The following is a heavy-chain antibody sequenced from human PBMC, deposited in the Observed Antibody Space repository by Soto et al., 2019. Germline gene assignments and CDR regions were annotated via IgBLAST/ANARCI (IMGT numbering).Heavy chain of an antibody. CDR1: GGSISSYY. Sequence: SETLSLTCTVSGGSISSYYWSWIRQPPGKGLEWIGYIYYSGSTNYNPSIKSRVTITVDTSKNQFSLKLSSVTAADTAVYYCARSRAMVRGNYYYYGMDVWGQGTTVT. CDR3: ARSRAMVRGNYYYYGMDV. D-gene: IGHD3-10*01. J-gene: IGHJ6*02. V-gene: IGHV4-59*01. CDR2: IYYSGST.